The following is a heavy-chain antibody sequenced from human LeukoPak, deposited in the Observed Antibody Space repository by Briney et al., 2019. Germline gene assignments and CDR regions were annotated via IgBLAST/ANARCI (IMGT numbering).Heavy chain of an antibody. D-gene: IGHD3-22*01. Sequence: ASVKVSCKTSGYTFTSYDLNWVRQATGQGLEWMGWISVYNGNTNYVQKFQGRVTMTTDTPTSTAYMELRSLRSDDTAVYYCARVQPHRIYYDNSDYPTRNDYWGQGTLVTVSS. V-gene: IGHV1-18*01. J-gene: IGHJ4*02. CDR3: ARVQPHRIYYDNSDYPTRNDY. CDR1: GYTFTSYD. CDR2: ISVYNGNT.